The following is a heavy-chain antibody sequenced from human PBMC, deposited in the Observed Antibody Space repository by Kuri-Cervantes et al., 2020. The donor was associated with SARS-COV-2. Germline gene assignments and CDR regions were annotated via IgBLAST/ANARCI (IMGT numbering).Heavy chain of an antibody. J-gene: IGHJ4*02. CDR3: AKGTTTYTSPFDY. CDR1: GFTFSSYA. V-gene: IGHV3-23*01. D-gene: IGHD1-14*01. CDR2: ISGSGAST. Sequence: GGSLRLSCAASGFTFSSYAMNWVRQAPGKGLEWVSAISGSGASTYYAASVKGRFTISRDNFMNMMFLQMSSLRADDTAVYYCAKGTTTYTSPFDYWGRGTLVTVSS.